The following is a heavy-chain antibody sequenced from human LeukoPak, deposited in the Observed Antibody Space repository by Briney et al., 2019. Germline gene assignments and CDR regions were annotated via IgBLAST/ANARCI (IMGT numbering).Heavy chain of an antibody. CDR3: ARALRREYSSSPPVGYFDY. CDR2: IYYSGST. CDR1: GGSISSGGYY. J-gene: IGHJ4*02. D-gene: IGHD6-6*01. Sequence: PSQTLSLTCTVSGGSISSGGYYWSWIRQHPGKGLEWIGYIYYSGSTYYNPSLKSRVTISVDTSKNQFSLKLSSVTAADTAVYYCARALRREYSSSPPVGYFDYWGQGTLVTVSS. V-gene: IGHV4-31*03.